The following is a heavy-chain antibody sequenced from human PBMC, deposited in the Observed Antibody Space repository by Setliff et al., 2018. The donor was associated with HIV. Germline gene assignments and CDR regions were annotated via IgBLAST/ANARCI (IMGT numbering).Heavy chain of an antibody. CDR2: IIPNSGGT. J-gene: IGHJ4*02. CDR3: ARDPELKQWLVRSPSFYFDY. Sequence: GASVKVSCKASGYVFSDYQIHWVRQAPGQGLEYMGYIIPNSGGTMSARKFQDRVTMTRDTSISTVYLELSRLTSDDTAVYFCARDPELKQWLVRSPSFYFDYWGQGTLVTVS. V-gene: IGHV1-2*02. D-gene: IGHD6-19*01. CDR1: GYVFSDYQ.